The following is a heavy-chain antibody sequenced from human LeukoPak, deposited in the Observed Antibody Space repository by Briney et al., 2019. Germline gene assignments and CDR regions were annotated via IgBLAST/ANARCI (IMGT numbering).Heavy chain of an antibody. J-gene: IGHJ4*02. Sequence: GGSPRLSCAASGFTFSSYAMNWVRQAPGKGLEWVSSISSSSSYIYYADSVKGRFTISRDNAKNSLYLQMNSLRAEDTAVYYCARGEFPNQLPYLFDYWGQGTLVTVSS. V-gene: IGHV3-21*01. CDR3: ARGEFPNQLPYLFDY. D-gene: IGHD2-2*02. CDR1: GFTFSSYA. CDR2: ISSSSSYI.